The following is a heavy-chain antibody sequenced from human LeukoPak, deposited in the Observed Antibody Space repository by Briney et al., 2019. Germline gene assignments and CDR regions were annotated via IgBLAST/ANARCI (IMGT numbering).Heavy chain of an antibody. CDR1: GGSFSGYY. Sequence: SETLSLTCAVYGGSFSGYYWSWIGQPPGKGLEWIGDIYYSGSTNYNPSLKSRVTISVDTSKNQFSLKLSSVTAADTAVYYCARLLYDSSGYIYGMDVWGQGTTVTVSS. J-gene: IGHJ6*02. CDR2: IYYSGST. V-gene: IGHV4-59*08. CDR3: ARLLYDSSGYIYGMDV. D-gene: IGHD3-22*01.